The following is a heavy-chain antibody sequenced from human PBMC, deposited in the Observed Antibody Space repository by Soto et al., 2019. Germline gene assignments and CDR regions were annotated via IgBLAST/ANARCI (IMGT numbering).Heavy chain of an antibody. Sequence: ASVKVSCKASGYTFTSYPMHWVRQAPGQGLEWMGWINAGNGDTKYSQKFQGRVTITRDTSANTAYMELSSLRSEDTAVFYCARDWNHYDSSGPGDYWGQGTLVTVSS. CDR3: ARDWNHYDSSGPGDY. J-gene: IGHJ4*02. CDR2: INAGNGDT. D-gene: IGHD3-22*01. V-gene: IGHV1-3*01. CDR1: GYTFTSYP.